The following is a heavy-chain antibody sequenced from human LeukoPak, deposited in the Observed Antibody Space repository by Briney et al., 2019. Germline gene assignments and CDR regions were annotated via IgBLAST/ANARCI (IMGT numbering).Heavy chain of an antibody. Sequence: ASVKVSCEASGYTFTGYYMHWVRQAPGQRPEWMGWINPNSGGTNYAQKFQGRVTMTRDTSISTAYMELSRLRSDDTAVYYCARDSGSGSYYLVDHTTYYFDYWGQGTLVTVSS. CDR1: GYTFTGYY. D-gene: IGHD3-10*01. CDR3: ARDSGSGSYYLVDHTTYYFDY. CDR2: INPNSGGT. J-gene: IGHJ4*02. V-gene: IGHV1-2*02.